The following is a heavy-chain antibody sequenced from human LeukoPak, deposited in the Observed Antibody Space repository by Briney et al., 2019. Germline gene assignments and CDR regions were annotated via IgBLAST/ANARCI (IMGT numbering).Heavy chain of an antibody. J-gene: IGHJ4*02. CDR1: GVSISSYY. V-gene: IGHV4-59*01. CDR3: ARDLSVLTGYSYDV. D-gene: IGHD5-18*01. CDR2: IYYSGST. Sequence: PSETLSLTCTVSGVSISSYYWSWIRQPPGKGLEWIGNIYYSGSTNYNPSLKSRVTISVDTSKNQFSLKLSSVTAADTAVYYCARDLSVLTGYSYDVWGQGTLVTVSS.